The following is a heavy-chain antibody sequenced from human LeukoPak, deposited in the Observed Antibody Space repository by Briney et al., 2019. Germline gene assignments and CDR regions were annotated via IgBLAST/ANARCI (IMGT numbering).Heavy chain of an antibody. CDR2: ISSSSSYI. D-gene: IGHD2-2*01. J-gene: IGHJ6*02. CDR1: GFTFKTYT. CDR3: DLHCSSSSCYLYGMDV. Sequence: GGSLRLSCAASGFTFKTYTMHWVRQAPGMGLEWVSSISSSSSYIFYADSVKGRITISRDNAKNSLYLQMNSLRAEDTAVYYCDLHCSSSSCYLYGMDVWGQGTTVTVSS. V-gene: IGHV3-21*01.